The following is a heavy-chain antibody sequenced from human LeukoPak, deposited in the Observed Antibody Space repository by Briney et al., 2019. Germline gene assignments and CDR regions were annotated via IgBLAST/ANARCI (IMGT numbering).Heavy chain of an antibody. CDR1: GGSFSSYY. CDR3: ARVLSRYYLDL. CDR2: IYYSGST. Sequence: SETLSLTCIVSGGSFSSYYWSWIRQPPGKGLEWIAYIYYSGSTNYNPSLKSRVTISLDNLKNQFYLKLSCVTPADMVICYCARVLSRYYLDLWGQGTMVTVSS. J-gene: IGHJ3*01. D-gene: IGHD2/OR15-2a*01. V-gene: IGHV4-59*13.